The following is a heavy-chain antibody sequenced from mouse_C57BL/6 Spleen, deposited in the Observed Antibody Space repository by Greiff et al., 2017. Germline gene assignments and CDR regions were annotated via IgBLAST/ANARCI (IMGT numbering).Heavy chain of an antibody. V-gene: IGHV1-76*01. CDR3: ARLDY. CDR1: GYTFTDYY. Sequence: VQLQQSGAELVRPGASVKLSCKASGYTFTDYYINWVKQRPGQGLEWIARIYPGSGNTYYNEKFKGKATLTAEQSSSTSYMQLSSLTSEDSTVYFCARLDYWGQGTTLTVSS. CDR2: IYPGSGNT. J-gene: IGHJ2*01.